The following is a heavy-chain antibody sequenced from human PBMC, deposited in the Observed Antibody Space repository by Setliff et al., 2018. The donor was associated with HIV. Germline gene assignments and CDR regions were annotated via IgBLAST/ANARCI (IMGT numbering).Heavy chain of an antibody. D-gene: IGHD2-15*01. Sequence: PGGSLRLSCAASGFSFSGYGMHWVRQAPGKGLEWLAVIWYDGSNKYYTDSVQGRITISRDNSENMLYLRMNSLRAEDTAVYFCARGPDCSGGSGYLGFDYWGQGTLVTVS. CDR1: GFSFSGYG. V-gene: IGHV3-33*01. CDR2: IWYDGSNK. CDR3: ARGPDCSGGSGYLGFDY. J-gene: IGHJ4*02.